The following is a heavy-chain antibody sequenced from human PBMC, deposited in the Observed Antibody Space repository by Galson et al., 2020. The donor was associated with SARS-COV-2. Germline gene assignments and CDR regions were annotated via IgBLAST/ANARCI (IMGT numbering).Heavy chain of an antibody. CDR3: ARLSALLWFGELANWFDP. D-gene: IGHD3-10*01. J-gene: IGHJ5*02. CDR2: INHSGST. CDR1: GGSFSGYY. V-gene: IGHV4-34*01. Sequence: SETLSLPCAVYGGSFSGYYWSWIRQPPGKGLEWIGEINHSGSTHYNPSLKSRVTISVDTSKNQFSLKLSSVTAADTAVYYCARLSALLWFGELANWFDPWDQGTLVTVSS.